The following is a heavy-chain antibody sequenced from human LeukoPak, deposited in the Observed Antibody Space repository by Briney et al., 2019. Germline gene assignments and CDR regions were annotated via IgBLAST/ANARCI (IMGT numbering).Heavy chain of an antibody. Sequence: GGSLRLSCAASGFIFTDYWMYWVRQAPGRGLAWVANIKEDGSEKNYVDSVKGRFTISRDNAKNSVYLQMNSLRAEDTAVYYCAKDLPAAYFDYWGQGTLVTVSS. V-gene: IGHV3-7*01. CDR1: GFIFTDYW. CDR2: IKEDGSEK. D-gene: IGHD2-2*01. CDR3: AKDLPAAYFDY. J-gene: IGHJ4*02.